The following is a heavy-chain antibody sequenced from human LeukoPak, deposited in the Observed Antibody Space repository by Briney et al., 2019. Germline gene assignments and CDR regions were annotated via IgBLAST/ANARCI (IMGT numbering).Heavy chain of an antibody. CDR2: ISYDGGDK. V-gene: IGHV3-30*03. J-gene: IGHJ5*02. CDR3: ATPTYYYDSSGLP. D-gene: IGHD3-22*01. CDR1: GFTFGSYG. Sequence: GSLRLSCAASGFTFGSYGMHWVRQAPGKGLEWVTVISYDGGDKYYADSVKGRFTISRDNSWNTLYLQMNSLRAEDTAVYYCATPTYYYDSSGLPWGQGTLVTVSS.